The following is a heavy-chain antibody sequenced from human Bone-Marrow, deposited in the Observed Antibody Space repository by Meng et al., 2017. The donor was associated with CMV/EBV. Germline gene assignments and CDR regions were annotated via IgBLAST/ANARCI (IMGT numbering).Heavy chain of an antibody. J-gene: IGHJ5*02. CDR3: ATVGLGMNWFDP. CDR1: GGSFRCYY. V-gene: IGHV4-34*01. Sequence: QVRLQEGGAGLLEPSGTLSLTCAGYGGSFRCYYWSWIRQPPGKGLEWIAEINHSGNTNYNPSLKSRVTISVDTSKNQFSLKLSSVTAADTAVYYCATVGLGMNWFDPWGQGTLVTVSS. CDR2: INHSGNT.